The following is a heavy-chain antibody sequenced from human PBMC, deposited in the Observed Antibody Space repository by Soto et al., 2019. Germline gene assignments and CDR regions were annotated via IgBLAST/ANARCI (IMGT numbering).Heavy chain of an antibody. Sequence: EVQLVQSGAEVRKPGDSLKISCKTSGYGFTGFWIGWVRQMPGKGLEWMGIIYPRGSEVKYGPSFQGHVTISVDTSIDTAYLQGTRLNISDTAMYYCARHLEVPFHGRVTFYYGLDVWGQGTTVTVSS. J-gene: IGHJ6*02. CDR3: ARHLEVPFHGRVTFYYGLDV. V-gene: IGHV5-51*01. CDR2: IYPRGSEV. CDR1: GYGFTGFW.